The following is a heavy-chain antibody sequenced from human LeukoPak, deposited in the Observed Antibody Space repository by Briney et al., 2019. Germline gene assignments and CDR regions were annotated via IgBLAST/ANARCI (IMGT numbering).Heavy chain of an antibody. J-gene: IGHJ4*02. V-gene: IGHV3-23*01. CDR2: ISGSGGST. D-gene: IGHD6-13*01. CDR3: AKDPGIAAAGTYTWFDY. Sequence: PGGSLRLSCAASGFTFSSYAMSWVRQAPGKGLEWASAISGSGGSTYYADSVKGRFTISRDNSKNTLYLQMNSLRAEDTAVYYCAKDPGIAAAGTYTWFDYWGQGTLVTVSS. CDR1: GFTFSSYA.